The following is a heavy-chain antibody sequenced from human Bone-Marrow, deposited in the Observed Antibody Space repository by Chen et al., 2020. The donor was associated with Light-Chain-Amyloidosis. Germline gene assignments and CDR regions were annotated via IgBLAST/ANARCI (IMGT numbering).Heavy chain of an antibody. CDR1: GGSFSGYY. CDR3: ARDSGEAAADDS. J-gene: IGHJ4*02. Sequence: QVQLQQWGAGLLKPSETLSLTCEVQGGSFSGYYWSWVRQSPGKGLEWISYIGSNPNIIFYADSVKGRFTIYRDNAKNSLYLQMHSLRAEDAAVYYCARDSGEAAADDSWGQGTLVTVSS. D-gene: IGHD6-25*01. V-gene: IGHV3-11*04. CDR2: IGSNPNII.